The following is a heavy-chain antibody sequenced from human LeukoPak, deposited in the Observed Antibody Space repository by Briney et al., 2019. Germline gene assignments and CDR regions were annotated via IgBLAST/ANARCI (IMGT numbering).Heavy chain of an antibody. CDR3: ASGNYAFDY. V-gene: IGHV3-74*03. J-gene: IGHJ4*02. D-gene: IGHD1-7*01. Sequence: PGGSLRLSCAASGFIFSDYEMYWVRQAPGKGLVWVSRILADGTTTMYADSVKGRFTISRDNAKNTLYLQMNSLRAEDTAAYYCASGNYAFDYCGQGTLVIVSS. CDR1: GFIFSDYE. CDR2: ILADGTTT.